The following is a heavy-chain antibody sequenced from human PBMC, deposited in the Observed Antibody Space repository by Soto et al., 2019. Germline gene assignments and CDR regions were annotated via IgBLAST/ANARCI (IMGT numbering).Heavy chain of an antibody. CDR2: IYATGTT. CDR1: VASISVFY. Sequence: AETLCLTCTVSVASISVFYWSWIRKSAGKGLDLIGRIYATGTTDYNPSLKSRVMMSVDTSKKQFSLKLRSVTAADTAVYYCVRDGTKNLRDWFDPWGQGISVTVSS. V-gene: IGHV4-4*07. CDR3: VRDGTKNLRDWFDP. J-gene: IGHJ5*02. D-gene: IGHD1-1*01.